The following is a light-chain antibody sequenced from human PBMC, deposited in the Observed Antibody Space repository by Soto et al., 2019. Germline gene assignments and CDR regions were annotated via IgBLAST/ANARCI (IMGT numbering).Light chain of an antibody. CDR3: QQYNGYSTWT. V-gene: IGKV1-5*01. J-gene: IGKJ1*01. CDR1: QSISVW. CDR2: DAS. Sequence: DIQMPQSPSTLSASVGDRITITCRASQSISVWLAWYQQTPGKAPKILIYDASRLEYGLPSRFSGSGSRTEFNLTNNSLPPHDFATYYGQQYNGYSTWTFGLGTRVEIK.